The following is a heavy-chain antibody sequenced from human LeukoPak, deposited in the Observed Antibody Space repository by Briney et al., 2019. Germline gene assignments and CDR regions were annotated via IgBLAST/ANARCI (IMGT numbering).Heavy chain of an antibody. CDR3: AGLYQWGGHWFDP. D-gene: IGHD6-19*01. CDR1: RYTFVSYD. Sequence: ASVKVPCKASRYTFVSYDINWVRQATGQGLEWMGWMNPKSGNTGYAQKFQGRVTITRNTSISTAYMELSSLRSEDTAVYYCAGLYQWGGHWFDPWGQGILVTVSS. J-gene: IGHJ5*02. V-gene: IGHV1-8*03. CDR2: MNPKSGNT.